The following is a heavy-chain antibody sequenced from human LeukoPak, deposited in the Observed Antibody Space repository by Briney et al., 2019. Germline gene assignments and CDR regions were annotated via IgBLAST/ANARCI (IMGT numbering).Heavy chain of an antibody. J-gene: IGHJ6*03. CDR1: GYTFTSYY. CDR2: INPSGGST. V-gene: IGHV1-46*01. Sequence: GASVKVSCKASGYTFTSYYMHWVRQAPGQGLEWMGIINPSGGSTSYAQKFQGRVTMTRDTSTSTVYMELSSLRSEDTAVYYCARAPWGGYSGYDTYYYYYYMDVWGKGTTVTVSS. D-gene: IGHD5-12*01. CDR3: ARAPWGGYSGYDTYYYYYYMDV.